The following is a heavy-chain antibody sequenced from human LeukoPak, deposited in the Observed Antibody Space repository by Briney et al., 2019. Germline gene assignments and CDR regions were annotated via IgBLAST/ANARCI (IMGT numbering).Heavy chain of an antibody. CDR3: ARLYDWFDP. D-gene: IGHD3-16*01. CDR2: IYTLGNT. V-gene: IGHV4-4*09. CDR1: GVSINSHY. J-gene: IGHJ5*02. Sequence: TSSETLSLTCSVSGVSINSHYWSWIRQPPGKGLEWIGYIYTLGNTNYNPSLKSRVSISADTSKNQFSLKMSSVTAADTAVYYCARLYDWFDPWGQGTLVNVSS.